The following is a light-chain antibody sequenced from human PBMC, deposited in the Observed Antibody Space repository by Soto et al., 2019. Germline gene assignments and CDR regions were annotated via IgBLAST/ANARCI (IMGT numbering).Light chain of an antibody. J-gene: IGKJ4*01. CDR1: QSISNW. Sequence: DIQMTQSPSTLPASVGDRVTITCRASQSISNWLAWYQQKPGKAPKLLIYDASSLESGVPSRFSGSGSGTEFTLTISSLQPDDFATYYCQQYSYYPLTFGGGTKVDIK. CDR3: QQYSYYPLT. CDR2: DAS. V-gene: IGKV1-5*01.